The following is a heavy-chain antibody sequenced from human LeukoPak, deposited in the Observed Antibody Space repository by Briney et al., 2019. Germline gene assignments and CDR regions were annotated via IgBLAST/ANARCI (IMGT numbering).Heavy chain of an antibody. CDR2: ISDSGGRT. CDR1: GVTLSNNG. CDR3: AKRGVVIRVVLVGFHKEAYYFDS. Sequence: GESLRLSCAVSGVTLSNNGMSWVRQAPGKGLEWVAGISDSGGRTNYADSVKGRFTISRDNPTNTLYLQMNTLRAEDTAVYFCAKRGVVIRVVLVGFHKEAYYFDSWGQGAPVTVSS. V-gene: IGHV3-23*01. D-gene: IGHD3-10*01. J-gene: IGHJ4*02.